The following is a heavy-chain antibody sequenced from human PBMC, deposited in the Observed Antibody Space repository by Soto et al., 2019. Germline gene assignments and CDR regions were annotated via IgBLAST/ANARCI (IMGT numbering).Heavy chain of an antibody. D-gene: IGHD2-2*03. CDR2: INHSGIT. CDR3: ARARSSVPGRRGIGYYGLDV. V-gene: IGHV4-34*01. Sequence: QVQLQQWGAGLLKPSETLSLTCVVNGESFSGYYWSWIRLPPVKGLEWIGEINHSGITDSNPSLKSRVTISVDASRNPFSLNRTSVTATDTAVYYCARARSSVPGRRGIGYYGLDVWGKGTTVTVSS. CDR1: GESFSGYY. J-gene: IGHJ6*04.